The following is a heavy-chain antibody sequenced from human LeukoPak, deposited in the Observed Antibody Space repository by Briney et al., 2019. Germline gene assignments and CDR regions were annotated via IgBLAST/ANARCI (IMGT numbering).Heavy chain of an antibody. J-gene: IGHJ4*02. V-gene: IGHV3-23*01. Sequence: GGSLRLSCAASGFTFSSYAMRWVRQAPGKGLEWVSAISGSGGSTYYADSVKGRFTISRDNSKNTLYLQMNSLRAEDTAVYYCAKVKDYDILTGYNYYFDYWGQGTLVTVSS. CDR1: GFTFSSYA. D-gene: IGHD3-9*01. CDR3: AKVKDYDILTGYNYYFDY. CDR2: ISGSGGST.